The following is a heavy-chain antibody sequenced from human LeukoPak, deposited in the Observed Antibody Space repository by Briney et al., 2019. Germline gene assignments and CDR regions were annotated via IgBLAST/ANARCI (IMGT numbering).Heavy chain of an antibody. CDR2: IKQDGSEK. J-gene: IGHJ6*02. D-gene: IGHD2-2*01. CDR1: GFTFSSYW. CDR3: ARWVVVVPAAPYYYYGMDV. Sequence: PGGSLRLSCAASGFTFSSYWMSWVRQAPGKGLEWVANIKQDGSEKYYVDSVKGRFTISRDNAKNSLYLQMNSLRAEDTAVYYCARWVVVVPAAPYYYYGMDVWGQGTTVTVSS. V-gene: IGHV3-7*01.